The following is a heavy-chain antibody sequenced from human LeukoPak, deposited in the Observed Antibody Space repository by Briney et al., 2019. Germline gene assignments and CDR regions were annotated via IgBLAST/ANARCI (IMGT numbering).Heavy chain of an antibody. D-gene: IGHD6-6*01. CDR2: IRYDAYNK. J-gene: IGHJ3*02. CDR1: GFTFSTYG. V-gene: IGHV3-30*02. CDR3: ANLARSTNRALDI. Sequence: PGGPLRLSCAASGFTFSTYGMHWVRQAPGKGLEWVAFIRYDAYNKFYADSVKGRFTISRDNSKNTLYLQMNSLRAEDTAVYYCANLARSTNRALDIWGQGTMVTVSS.